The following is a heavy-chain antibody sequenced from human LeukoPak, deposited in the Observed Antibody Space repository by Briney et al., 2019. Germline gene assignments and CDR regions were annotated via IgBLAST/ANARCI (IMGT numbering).Heavy chain of an antibody. D-gene: IGHD5-12*01. V-gene: IGHV1-24*01. Sequence: ASVKVSCKVSGYTLSELSIHWVRQAPGKGLEWVGGLDPNDGETIYAQKFQGRVTMTEDTSTDTAYMELSSLRSEDTAVYYCATESISGYYFDYWGQGTLVTVSS. J-gene: IGHJ4*02. CDR3: ATESISGYYFDY. CDR1: GYTLSELS. CDR2: LDPNDGET.